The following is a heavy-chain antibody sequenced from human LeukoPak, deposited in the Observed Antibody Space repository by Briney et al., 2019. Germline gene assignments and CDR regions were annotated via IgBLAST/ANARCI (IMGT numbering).Heavy chain of an antibody. Sequence: GALRLSCAASGFTFSSFTMTWVRQAPGKGLEWVSAIGGRGTSTYYADSLEGRFTIVRDNSKDMVYLQMNGLKVEDTAIYYCGKEGGAWGQGTQVTVSS. V-gene: IGHV3-23*01. CDR2: IGGRGTST. CDR3: GKEGGA. CDR1: GFTFSSFT. J-gene: IGHJ5*02. D-gene: IGHD3-16*01.